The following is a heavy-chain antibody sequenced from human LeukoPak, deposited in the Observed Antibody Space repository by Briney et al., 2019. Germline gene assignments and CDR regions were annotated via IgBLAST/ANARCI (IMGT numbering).Heavy chain of an antibody. V-gene: IGHV4-34*01. J-gene: IGHJ6*03. D-gene: IGHD2-2*01. CDR3: ARGLPAQLYYYYMDV. CDR1: GGSFSGYY. Sequence: SETLSLTCAVCGGSFSGYYWSWIRQPPGKGLEWIGEINHSGSTNYNPSLKSRVTISVDTSKNQFSLKLSSVTAADTAVYYCARGLPAQLYYYYMDVWGKGTTVTVSS. CDR2: INHSGST.